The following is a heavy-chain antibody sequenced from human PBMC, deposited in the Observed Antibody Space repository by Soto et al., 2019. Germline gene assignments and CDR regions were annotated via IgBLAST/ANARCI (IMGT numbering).Heavy chain of an antibody. CDR3: ARAILAAAGMY. Sequence: SETLSLTCAVYGGSFSGYYWSWIRQPPGKGLEWIGEINHSGSTNYNPSLKSRVTISVDTSKNQFSLKLSSVTAADTAVYYCARAILAAAGMYWGQGTLVTVSS. CDR2: INHSGST. D-gene: IGHD6-13*01. V-gene: IGHV4-34*01. J-gene: IGHJ4*02. CDR1: GGSFSGYY.